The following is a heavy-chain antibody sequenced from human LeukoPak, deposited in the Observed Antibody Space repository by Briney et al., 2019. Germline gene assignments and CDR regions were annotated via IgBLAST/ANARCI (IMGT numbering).Heavy chain of an antibody. CDR3: ARDRGGDDAFDL. J-gene: IGHJ3*01. V-gene: IGHV3-74*01. D-gene: IGHD2-21*01. CDR1: GFTFSSHW. CDR2: IVSDGNHT. Sequence: GGSLRLSCAASGFTFSSHWMHWVRQAPGKGLEWLSRIVSDGNHTFYADSVKGRFTISRDNAKNTLSLQMNSLRVDDTAVYYCARDRGGDDAFDLWGHGTMVTVSS.